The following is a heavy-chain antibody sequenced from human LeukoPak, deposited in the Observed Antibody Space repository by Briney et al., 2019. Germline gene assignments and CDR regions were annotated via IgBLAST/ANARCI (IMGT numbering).Heavy chain of an antibody. V-gene: IGHV4-61*02. J-gene: IGHJ4*02. CDR3: ARGGLTYYYDSSGYYKWNYFDY. CDR2: IYTSGST. CDR1: GGSISSGSYY. Sequence: KPSQTLSLTCTVSGGSISSGSYYWSWIRQPAGKGLEWIGRIYTSGSTNYNPSLKSRVTISVDTSKNQFSLKPSSVTAADTAVYYCARGGLTYYYDSSGYYKWNYFDYWGQGTLVTVSS. D-gene: IGHD3-22*01.